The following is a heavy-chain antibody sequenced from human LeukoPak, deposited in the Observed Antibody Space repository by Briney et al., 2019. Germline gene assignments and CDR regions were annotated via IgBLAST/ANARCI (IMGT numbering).Heavy chain of an antibody. Sequence: SETLSLTCTVSGGSFSSGSYYWSWIRQPPGKGLEWIGYIYYSGSTNYNPSLKSRVTISVDTSKNQFSLKLSSVTAADAAVYYCARGEDTAMVPPDYWGQGTLVTVSS. CDR2: IYYSGST. D-gene: IGHD5-18*01. J-gene: IGHJ4*02. CDR1: GGSFSSGSYY. V-gene: IGHV4-61*01. CDR3: ARGEDTAMVPPDY.